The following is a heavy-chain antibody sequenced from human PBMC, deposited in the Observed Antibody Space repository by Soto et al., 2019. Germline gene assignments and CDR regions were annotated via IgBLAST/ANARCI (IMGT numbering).Heavy chain of an antibody. CDR3: KKSSGSSSTVGLDS. D-gene: IGHD1-26*01. CDR2: ITRDGYSK. CDR1: GFIFKNYA. V-gene: IGHV3-30*04. J-gene: IGHJ5*01. Sequence: QVQLLESGGGGVQPGRSLRLSCAGYGFIFKNYALNWVRQAPGKGPEWVASITRDGYSKYYADSVKGRFTISRDNSKNTRLLQMTAPRFEDSSVNYCKKSSGSSSTVGLDSWAPGTLVTGSS.